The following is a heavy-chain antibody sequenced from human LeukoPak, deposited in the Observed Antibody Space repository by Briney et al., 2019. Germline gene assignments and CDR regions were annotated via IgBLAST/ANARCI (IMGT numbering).Heavy chain of an antibody. CDR2: ISAYNGNT. CDR1: GYTFTSYG. J-gene: IGHJ6*02. D-gene: IGHD1-26*01. V-gene: IGHV1-18*01. Sequence: ASVKVSCKASGYTFTSYGIRWVRQAPGQGLEWMGWISAYNGNTNYAQKLQGRVTMTTDTSTSTAYMELRSLRSDDTAVYYCARVLGATSPYGMDGWGQGTTVTVCS. CDR3: ARVLGATSPYGMDG.